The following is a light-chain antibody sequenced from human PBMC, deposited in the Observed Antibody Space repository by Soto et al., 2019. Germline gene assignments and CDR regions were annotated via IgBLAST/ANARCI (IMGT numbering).Light chain of an antibody. J-gene: IGLJ1*01. CDR1: SSNIGTYS. CDR2: SDN. CDR3: AAWDDSLNGCV. Sequence: QSVLTQPPSASGTPGQRVTISCSGSSSNIGTYSVSWYQQFPGTAPRLLIYSDNQRPSGVPARFSASKSGASASLAISGLQYEDEADFYCAAWDDSLNGCVFGTGTKLTVL. V-gene: IGLV1-44*01.